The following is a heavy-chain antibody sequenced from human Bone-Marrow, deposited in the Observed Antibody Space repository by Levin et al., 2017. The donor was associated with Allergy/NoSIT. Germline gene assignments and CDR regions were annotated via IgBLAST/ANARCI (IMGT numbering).Heavy chain of an antibody. V-gene: IGHV7-4-1*02. CDR3: SSDITVRGSKAMDV. CDR2: INTNNGNP. J-gene: IGHJ6*02. Sequence: ASVKVSCKASGYTFTSYAINWLRQAPGQGPEWMGWINTNNGNPRYAQGFTGRFVFSLDTSVSTANLQISSLKAEDTAVYYCSSDITVRGSKAMDVWGQGTTVTVSS. D-gene: IGHD3-10*01. CDR1: GYTFTSYA.